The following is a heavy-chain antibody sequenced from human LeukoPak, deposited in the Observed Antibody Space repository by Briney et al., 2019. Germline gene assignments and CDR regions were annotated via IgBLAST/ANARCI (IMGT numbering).Heavy chain of an antibody. CDR3: ARGGDWIYYMDV. CDR1: GGSFSGYY. V-gene: IGHV4-34*01. CDR2: INHSGST. J-gene: IGHJ6*03. Sequence: SETLSLTCAVYGGSFSGYYWSWIRQPPGKGLEWIGEINHSGSTNYNPSLKSRVTISVDTSKNQFSLKLSSVTAADTAVYYCARGGDWIYYMDVWGKGTTVTVS. D-gene: IGHD2-21*02.